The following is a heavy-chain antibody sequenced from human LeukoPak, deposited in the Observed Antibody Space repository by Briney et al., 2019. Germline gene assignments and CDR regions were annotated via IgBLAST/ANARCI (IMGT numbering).Heavy chain of an antibody. V-gene: IGHV1-18*01. CDR1: GYTFTSYG. J-gene: IGHJ5*02. CDR2: ISAYNGNT. Sequence: ASVKVSCKASGYTFTSYGISWVRQAPGQGLEWMGWISAYNGNTNYAQKLQGRVTMTTDTSTSTAYMELRSLRSDDTAVYYCARDRGFDYYDGSGYYFNWFDPWGQGTLVTVSS. D-gene: IGHD3-22*01. CDR3: ARDRGFDYYDGSGYYFNWFDP.